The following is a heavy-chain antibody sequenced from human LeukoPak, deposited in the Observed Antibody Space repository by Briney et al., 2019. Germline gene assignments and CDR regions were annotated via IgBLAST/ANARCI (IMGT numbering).Heavy chain of an antibody. V-gene: IGHV1-3*01. J-gene: IGHJ4*02. CDR3: ARDRDLWFGESSFDY. D-gene: IGHD3-10*01. Sequence: ASVKVSRKASGYTFTSYAMHWVRQAPGQRLEWMGWINAGNGNTKYSQKFQGRVTITRDTPASTAYMELSSLRSEDTAVYYCARDRDLWFGESSFDYWGQGTLVTVSS. CDR1: GYTFTSYA. CDR2: INAGNGNT.